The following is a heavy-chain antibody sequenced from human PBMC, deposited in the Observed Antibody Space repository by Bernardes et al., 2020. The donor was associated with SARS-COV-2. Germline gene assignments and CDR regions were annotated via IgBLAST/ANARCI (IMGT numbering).Heavy chain of an antibody. CDR2: ISDDNTI. V-gene: IGHV3-48*01. J-gene: IGHJ5*02. CDR1: GFPFRAYI. D-gene: IGHD3-10*01. CDR3: VRAKTYNYASGSLTARCFDP. Sequence: GGSLRLSCAASGFPFRAYIMNWVRQAPGKGLEWVAYISDDNTIYYADSVKGRLTISRDNAKNSLYLQMNNLRAEDTAMYYCVRAKTYNYASGSLTARCFDPWGQGTLVTVSS.